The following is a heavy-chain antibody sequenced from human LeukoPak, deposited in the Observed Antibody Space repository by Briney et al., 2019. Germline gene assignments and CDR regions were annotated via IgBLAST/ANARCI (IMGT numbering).Heavy chain of an antibody. CDR2: IYTSGTT. CDR1: GGSISSGSYY. CDR3: ARYVNYDSSGYPKDAFDI. Sequence: PSQTLSLTCTISGGSISSGSYYWSWIRQPAGKGLEWIGRIYTSGTTNYNPSLKSRVTISLDTSKNQFSLKLSSVTAADTAVYYCARYVNYDSSGYPKDAFDIWGQGTMVTVSS. D-gene: IGHD3-22*01. V-gene: IGHV4-61*02. J-gene: IGHJ3*02.